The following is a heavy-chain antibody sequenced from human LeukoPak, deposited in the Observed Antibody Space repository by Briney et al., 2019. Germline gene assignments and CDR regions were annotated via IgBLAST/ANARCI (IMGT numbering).Heavy chain of an antibody. V-gene: IGHV4-59*01. Sequence: SETLSLTCTVSGGSISSYYWSWIRQPPGKGLEWIGYIYYSGSTNYNPSLKSRVTISVDTSKNHFSLSLTSVTAADTAVYYCARVDLEPTKRWFDPWGQGALVTVSS. CDR1: GGSISSYY. J-gene: IGHJ5*02. CDR3: ARVDLEPTKRWFDP. D-gene: IGHD1-14*01. CDR2: IYYSGST.